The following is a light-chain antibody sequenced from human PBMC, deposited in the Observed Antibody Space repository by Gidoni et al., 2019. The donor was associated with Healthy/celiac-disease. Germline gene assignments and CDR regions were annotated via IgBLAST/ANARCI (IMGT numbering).Light chain of an antibody. V-gene: IGKV3-20*01. CDR3: QQYGSSPGCS. J-gene: IGKJ2*04. CDR1: QRVNSSY. CDR2: GAS. Sequence: ESVLTQSPGTLPLSPGERATLSCWAIQRVNSSYLAWYQQKPGQAPRLLIYGASSRATVIPDRFSGRGSGTDFSLTISRLEPADFAVYYCQQYGSSPGCSFGQGTKLEIK.